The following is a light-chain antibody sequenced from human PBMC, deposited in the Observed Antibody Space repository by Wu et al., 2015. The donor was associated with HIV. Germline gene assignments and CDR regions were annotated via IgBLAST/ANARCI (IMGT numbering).Light chain of an antibody. V-gene: IGKV1-5*03. Sequence: DVQMTQSPSTLSASVGDRVTITCRASHEISDWVAWYQHKPGKAPTLLIYRVSIRETGVPRRFSGSGSGTEFTLTITSLQPEDVATYYCQKYNTAPWTFGQGTKVEMK. CDR1: HEISDW. J-gene: IGKJ1*01. CDR2: RVS. CDR3: QKYNTAPWT.